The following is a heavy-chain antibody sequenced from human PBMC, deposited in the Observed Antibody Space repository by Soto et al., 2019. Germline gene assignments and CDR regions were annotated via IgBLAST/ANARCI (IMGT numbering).Heavy chain of an antibody. V-gene: IGHV4-34*01. CDR1: AGSFSHYY. CDR2: IKHSGSS. J-gene: IGHJ3*02. D-gene: IGHD6-19*01. CDR3: ARGGSSDWQVALDI. Sequence: QVQQQLWGAGLLKPSETLSLTCAVYAGSFSHYYWNWIRQSPGKGLEWIGKIKHSGSSNYNPSLRSRVSISVDMSKNQFSLRLTSVTAADTAVYYCARGGSSDWQVALDIWGQGTMVTVSS.